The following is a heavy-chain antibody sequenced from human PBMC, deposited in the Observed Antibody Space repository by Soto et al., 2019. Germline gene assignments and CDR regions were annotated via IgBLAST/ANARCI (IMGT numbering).Heavy chain of an antibody. V-gene: IGHV3-11*01. CDR3: ARSATAKIQGPCSRGSCYYHKDV. CDR2: ISSSGSTI. J-gene: IGHJ6*03. CDR1: GFTFSDYY. D-gene: IGHD2-15*01. Sequence: QVQLVESGGGLVKPGGSLRLSCAASGFTFSDYYMSWIRQAPWKGLEWVSYISSSGSTIYYADSVKGRFTISRDNAKNSLYQQMNSLRAEDTALYYCARSATAKIQGPCSRGSCYYHKDVWGKGTTVTVSS.